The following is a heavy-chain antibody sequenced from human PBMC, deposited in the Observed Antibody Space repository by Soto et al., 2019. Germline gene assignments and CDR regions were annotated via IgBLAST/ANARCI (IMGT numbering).Heavy chain of an antibody. CDR2: INQDGSEK. V-gene: IGHV3-7*03. CDR3: ARHSSSWYLGSWFDX. Sequence: GGSLRLSCAASGFTFSSYWMSWVRQAPGKGLEWVANINQDGSEKYYVYSVKGRFTISRDNAKNSLYLQMNSLRAEDTAVYYCARHSSSWYLGSWFDXWGQGTLVTVSX. CDR1: GFTFSSYW. J-gene: IGHJ5*02. D-gene: IGHD6-13*01.